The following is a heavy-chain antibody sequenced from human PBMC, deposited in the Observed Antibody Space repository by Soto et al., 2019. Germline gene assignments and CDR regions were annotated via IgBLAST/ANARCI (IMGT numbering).Heavy chain of an antibody. J-gene: IGHJ6*03. CDR1: GFTFSSYG. V-gene: IGHV3-30*18. D-gene: IGHD3-10*01. CDR2: ISYDGSNK. CDR3: AKDGLLWFAALVYTNYCYSTDV. Sequence: QVQLVESGGGVVQPGRSLRLSCAASGFTFSSYGMHWVRQAPGKGLEWVAVISYDGSNKYYADSVKGRFTISRDNSKNTLYLRMKCVRAEDTAVYYCAKDGLLWFAALVYTNYCYSTDVWVKGTTVTVSS.